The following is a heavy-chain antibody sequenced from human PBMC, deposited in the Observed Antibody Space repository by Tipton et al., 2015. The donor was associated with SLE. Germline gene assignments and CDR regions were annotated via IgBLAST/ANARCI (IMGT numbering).Heavy chain of an antibody. V-gene: IGHV4-34*01. CDR3: ASGILTGNAAFDI. D-gene: IGHD3-9*01. CDR1: GFTFRTYG. Sequence: LRLSCATSGFTFRTYGMNWIRQPPGKGLEWIGEINHTGSTNYKPSLKSRVTISVDTSKNQFSLKLSSVTAADTAVYSCASGILTGNAAFDIWGPGTMVTVSS. CDR2: INHTGST. J-gene: IGHJ3*02.